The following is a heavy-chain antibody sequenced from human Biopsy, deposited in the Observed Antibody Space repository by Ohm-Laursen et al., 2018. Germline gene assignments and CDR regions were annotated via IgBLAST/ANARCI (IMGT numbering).Heavy chain of an antibody. V-gene: IGHV1-8*01. J-gene: IGHJ4*02. CDR3: ARWETTLGRSLDS. D-gene: IGHD1-26*01. Sequence: ASVKVSCKASGYTFTSHDINWVRQATGQGLEWMGWMSPNTGNTVYAQRFQDRVTMTSDTSTGTAYMELTSLTSDDTAVYFCARWETTLGRSLDSWGQGTLVDVSS. CDR1: GYTFTSHD. CDR2: MSPNTGNT.